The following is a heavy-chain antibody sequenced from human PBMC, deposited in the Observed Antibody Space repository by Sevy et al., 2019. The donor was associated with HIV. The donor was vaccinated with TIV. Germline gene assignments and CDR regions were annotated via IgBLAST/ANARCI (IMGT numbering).Heavy chain of an antibody. CDR1: GFTVNSDY. CDR2: VYSGGTT. CDR3: ARHISFGELGSWFDP. V-gene: IGHV3-53*01. Sequence: GGSLRFSCAASGFTVNSDYMSWVRQAPGKGLEWVSVVYSGGTTYYADSVKGRFTISRDNSKNILYLQMNSLRAEDTAVYYCARHISFGELGSWFDPWGQGTLVTVSS. D-gene: IGHD3-10*01. J-gene: IGHJ5*02.